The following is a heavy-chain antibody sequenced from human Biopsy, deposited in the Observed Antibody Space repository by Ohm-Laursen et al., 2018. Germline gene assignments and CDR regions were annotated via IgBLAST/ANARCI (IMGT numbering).Heavy chain of an antibody. Sequence: SSVKVSCKASGGTFTRYAMHWVRQAPGQGLEWMGRITSVHDIANYAQKFQGRVTMTEDTSTNTAYMEVWRLRSDDTAVYYCAADINVWNVNYWGQGTQVIVSS. D-gene: IGHD1-1*01. V-gene: IGHV1-69*04. CDR1: GGTFTRYA. CDR2: ITSVHDIA. J-gene: IGHJ4*02. CDR3: AADINVWNVNY.